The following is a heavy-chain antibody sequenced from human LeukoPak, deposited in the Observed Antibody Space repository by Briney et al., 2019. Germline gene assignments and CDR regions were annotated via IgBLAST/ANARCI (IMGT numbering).Heavy chain of an antibody. CDR1: GFTFSSYS. J-gene: IGHJ4*02. CDR3: ARGRYYYDSSGSFYLDY. V-gene: IGHV3-48*04. CDR2: ISSSSSTI. Sequence: GGSLRLSCAASGFTFSSYSMNWVRQAPGKGLEWVSYISSSSSTIYYADSVKGRFTISRDNAKNSLYLQMNSLRAEDTAVYYCARGRYYYDSSGSFYLDYWGQGTLVTVSS. D-gene: IGHD3-22*01.